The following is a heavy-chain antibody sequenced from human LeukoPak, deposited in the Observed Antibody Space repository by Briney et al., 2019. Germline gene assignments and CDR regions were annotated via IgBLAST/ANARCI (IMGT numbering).Heavy chain of an antibody. CDR1: GGSISSGDYF. CDR2: IYYSGST. V-gene: IGHV4-30-4*08. J-gene: IGHJ4*02. CDR3: ASWVIGGLFDY. Sequence: SETLSLTCTVSGGSISSGDYFWSWIRQPPGKGLEWIGYIYYSGSTYYNPSLKSRGTISVDTSKNQFSLKLSSVTAADTAVYYCASWVIGGLFDYWGQGTLVTVSS. D-gene: IGHD1-26*01.